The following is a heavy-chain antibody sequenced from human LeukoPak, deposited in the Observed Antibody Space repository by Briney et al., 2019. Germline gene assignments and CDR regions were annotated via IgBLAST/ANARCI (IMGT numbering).Heavy chain of an antibody. CDR3: ARDSGYSFDS. CDR1: GFIFRTYW. CDR2: ITGDGSST. Sequence: GGSLRLSCAASGFIFRTYWMHWVRQAPGKGLVWISRITGDGSSTSYADSVKGRFAISRGNAKNTVYLQMNSLRAEDTAVYYCARDSGYSFDSWGQGTLVTVSS. D-gene: IGHD5-18*01. J-gene: IGHJ4*02. V-gene: IGHV3-74*01.